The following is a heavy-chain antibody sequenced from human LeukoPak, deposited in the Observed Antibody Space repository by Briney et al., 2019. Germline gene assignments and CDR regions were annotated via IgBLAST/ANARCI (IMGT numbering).Heavy chain of an antibody. V-gene: IGHV3-30*19. CDR2: ISFDGSNK. J-gene: IGHJ4*02. CDR1: GFTFSSYG. CDR3: ATPGQLWSNYHYFAH. D-gene: IGHD5-18*01. Sequence: GGSLRLSCAASGFTFSSYGMHWVRQAPGKGLEWVAVISFDGSNKYYADSVKGRFTISRDNSKNTLYLQMNSLRVEDTAVYYCATPGQLWSNYHYFAHWGQGTLVTVSS.